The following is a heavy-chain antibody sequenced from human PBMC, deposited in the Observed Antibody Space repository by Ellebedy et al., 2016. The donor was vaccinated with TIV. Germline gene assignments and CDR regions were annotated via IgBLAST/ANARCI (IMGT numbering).Heavy chain of an antibody. J-gene: IGHJ4*01. CDR3: ARGFSSAWYWDN. Sequence: GGSLRLXCTASGFTFSSYVMSWVRQAPGKGLKWVSGISRSGDSTYYADSVKGRFTISRDNPKNTLYLQMNSLRAEDTAIYYCARGFSSAWYWDNWGQGTLVTVSS. CDR1: GFTFSSYV. D-gene: IGHD6-13*01. CDR2: ISRSGDST. V-gene: IGHV3-23*01.